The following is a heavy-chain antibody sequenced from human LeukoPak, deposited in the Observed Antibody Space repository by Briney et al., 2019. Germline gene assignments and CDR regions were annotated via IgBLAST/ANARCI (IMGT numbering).Heavy chain of an antibody. V-gene: IGHV1-18*01. CDR2: FNPENGNT. Sequence: ASVKVSCKASGYSFVGYGITWVRQAPGQGLEWMGWFNPENGNTNYAQKVQGRVTMTADTSTSTSYMELRSLRSDDTAVYYCARRDDSSGYTSYVFDYWGQGTLVTVSS. D-gene: IGHD3-22*01. CDR1: GYSFVGYG. J-gene: IGHJ4*02. CDR3: ARRDDSSGYTSYVFDY.